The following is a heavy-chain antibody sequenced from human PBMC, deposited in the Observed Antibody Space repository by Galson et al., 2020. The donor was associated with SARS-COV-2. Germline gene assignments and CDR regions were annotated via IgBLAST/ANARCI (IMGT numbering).Heavy chain of an antibody. D-gene: IGHD6-19*01. Sequence: GGSLRLSCAASGFTFSSYGMHWVRQAPGKGLEWVTLIWSDGSNKDYADSVKGRFTISRDNSKNTLYLQMNSLRAEDTAVYYCAKDSSPYSNGWYVGRAGMDVWGQGTTVTVSS. CDR1: GFTFSSYG. V-gene: IGHV3-33*06. CDR2: IWSDGSNK. J-gene: IGHJ6*02. CDR3: AKDSSPYSNGWYVGRAGMDV.